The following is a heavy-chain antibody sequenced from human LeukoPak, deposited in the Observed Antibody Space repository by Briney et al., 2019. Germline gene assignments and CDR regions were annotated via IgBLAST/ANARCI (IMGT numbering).Heavy chain of an antibody. Sequence: GGPLRLSCAASEFTFSSYAMSWVRQAPGKGLEWVSAISGSGGSTYYADSVKGRFTISRDNSKNTLYLQMNSLRAEDTALYFCAKAGLRYSRSYYYYGMDVWGKGTTVTVSS. D-gene: IGHD3-9*01. CDR3: AKAGLRYSRSYYYYGMDV. CDR2: ISGSGGST. CDR1: EFTFSSYA. J-gene: IGHJ6*04. V-gene: IGHV3-23*01.